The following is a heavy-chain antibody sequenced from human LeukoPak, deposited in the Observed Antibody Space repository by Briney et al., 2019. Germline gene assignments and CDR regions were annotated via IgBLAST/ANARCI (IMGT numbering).Heavy chain of an antibody. D-gene: IGHD5-12*01. Sequence: WIRQPPGKGLEWIGSIYYSGSTYYNPSLKSRVTISVDTSKNQFSLKLTSVTAADTAVYYCARGTRGYGPETAFDYWGQGTLVTVSS. CDR2: IYYSGST. J-gene: IGHJ4*02. V-gene: IGHV4-39*01. CDR3: ARGTRGYGPETAFDY.